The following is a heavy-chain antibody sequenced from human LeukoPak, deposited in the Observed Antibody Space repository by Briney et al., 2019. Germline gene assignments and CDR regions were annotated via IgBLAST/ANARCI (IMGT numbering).Heavy chain of an antibody. J-gene: IGHJ6*02. CDR3: AVQVPAALPSLYYGMDV. CDR1: GFTFSDYY. D-gene: IGHD2-2*01. Sequence: GGSLRLSCAASGFTFSDYYMSWIRQAPGKGLEWVSYISSSGSTIYYADSVKGRFTISRDNAKNSLYLQMNSLRAEDTAVYYCAVQVPAALPSLYYGMDVWGQGTTVTVSS. V-gene: IGHV3-11*01. CDR2: ISSSGSTI.